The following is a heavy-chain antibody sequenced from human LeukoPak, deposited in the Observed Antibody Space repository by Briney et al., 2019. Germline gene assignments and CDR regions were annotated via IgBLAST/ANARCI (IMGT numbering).Heavy chain of an antibody. CDR2: IEQHGNEK. CDR3: ARDMTTPFDY. V-gene: IGHV3-7*01. CDR1: GFTFSSYC. J-gene: IGHJ4*02. Sequence: AGGSLRLSCSTSGFTFSSYCMNWVRQAPGKGLEWVAFIEQHGNEKYYMDSVKGRFTISRDNAKNSLYLEMNSLRAEDTAVYYCARDMTTPFDYWGQGTLVTVSS. D-gene: IGHD1-14*01.